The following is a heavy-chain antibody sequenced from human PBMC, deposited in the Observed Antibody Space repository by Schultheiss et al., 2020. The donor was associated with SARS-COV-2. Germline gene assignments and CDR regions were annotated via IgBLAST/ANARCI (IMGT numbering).Heavy chain of an antibody. V-gene: IGHV1-2*02. CDR3: ARRLAVAAHFDY. D-gene: IGHD6-19*01. Sequence: ASVKVSCKASGGTFSSYSISWVRQAPGQGLEWMERIIPNSGGTNYAQKFQGRVTMTRDTSISTAYMELSRLRSDDTAVYYCARRLAVAAHFDYWGQGTLVTVSS. J-gene: IGHJ4*02. CDR1: GGTFSSYS. CDR2: IIPNSGGT.